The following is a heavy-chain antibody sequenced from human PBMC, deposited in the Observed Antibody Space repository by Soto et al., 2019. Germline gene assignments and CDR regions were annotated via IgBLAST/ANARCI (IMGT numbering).Heavy chain of an antibody. CDR3: ARDRGRYYDYVWGSYRPYYFDY. J-gene: IGHJ4*02. Sequence: SETLSLTCTVSGGSISSYYWSWIRQPPGKGLEWIGYIYYSGSTNYNPSLKSRVTISVDTSKNQFSLKLSSVTAADTAVYYCARDRGRYYDYVWGSYRPYYFDYWGQGNLVTVSS. CDR2: IYYSGST. V-gene: IGHV4-59*01. D-gene: IGHD3-16*02. CDR1: GGSISSYY.